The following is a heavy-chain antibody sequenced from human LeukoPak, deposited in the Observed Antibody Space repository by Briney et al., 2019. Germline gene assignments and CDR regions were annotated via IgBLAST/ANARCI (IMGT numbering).Heavy chain of an antibody. CDR2: IYSGGST. CDR3: ARGVPYYDFWSGAPYYFDY. Sequence: GGSLRLSCAASGFTFSSYAMSWVRQAPGKGLEWVSVIYSGGSTYYADSVKGRFTISRDNSKNTLYLQMNSLRAEDTAVYYCARGVPYYDFWSGAPYYFDYWGQGTLVTVSS. CDR1: GFTFSSYA. V-gene: IGHV3-53*01. D-gene: IGHD3-3*01. J-gene: IGHJ4*02.